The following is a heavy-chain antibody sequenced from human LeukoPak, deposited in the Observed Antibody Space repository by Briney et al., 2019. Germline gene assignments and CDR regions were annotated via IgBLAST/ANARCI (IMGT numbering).Heavy chain of an antibody. Sequence: PSETLSLTCTVSGGSISSSSYYCGWIRQPPGKGLEWIGSIYYSGSTYYNPSLKSRVTISVDTSKNQFSLKLSSVTAADTAVYYCARAYIVATIQYFDYWGQGTLVTVSS. CDR1: GGSISSSSYY. J-gene: IGHJ4*02. D-gene: IGHD5-12*01. V-gene: IGHV4-39*01. CDR2: IYYSGST. CDR3: ARAYIVATIQYFDY.